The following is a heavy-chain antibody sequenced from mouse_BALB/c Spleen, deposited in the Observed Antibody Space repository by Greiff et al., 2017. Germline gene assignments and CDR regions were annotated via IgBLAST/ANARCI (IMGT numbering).Heavy chain of an antibody. J-gene: IGHJ4*01. CDR1: GFSLTIYG. D-gene: IGHD2-1*01. CDR2: IWAGGST. Sequence: QVQLKESGPGLVAPSQSLSITCTVSGFSLTIYGVHWVRQPPGKGLEWLGVIWAGGSTNYNSALMSRLSISKDNSKSQVFLKMNSLQTDDTAMYYCARDGGNPFDMDYWGQGTSVTVSS. CDR3: ARDGGNPFDMDY. V-gene: IGHV2-9*02.